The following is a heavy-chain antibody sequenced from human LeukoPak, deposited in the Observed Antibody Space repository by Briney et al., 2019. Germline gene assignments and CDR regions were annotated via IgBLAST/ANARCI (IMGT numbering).Heavy chain of an antibody. J-gene: IGHJ4*02. CDR2: FDPEDGET. Sequence: ASVKVSCKVSGYTLTELSMHWVRQAPGKGLEWMGGFDPEDGETIYAQKFQGRVTMTEDTSTDTAYMELSSLRSEDTAVYYCASTYYDFWSGHGGLDYWGQGTLVTVSS. CDR1: GYTLTELS. V-gene: IGHV1-24*01. CDR3: ASTYYDFWSGHGGLDY. D-gene: IGHD3-3*01.